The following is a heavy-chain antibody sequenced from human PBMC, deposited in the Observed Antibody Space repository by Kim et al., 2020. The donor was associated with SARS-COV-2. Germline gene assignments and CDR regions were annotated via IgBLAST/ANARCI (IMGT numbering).Heavy chain of an antibody. CDR2: INHSGST. V-gene: IGHV4-34*01. J-gene: IGHJ5*02. D-gene: IGHD3-16*02. CDR1: GGSFSGYY. Sequence: SETLSLTCAVYGGSFSGYYWSWIRQPPGKGLEWIGEINHSGSTNYNPSLKSRVTISVDTSKNQFSLKLSSVTAADTAVYYCARGLSLHYVWGSYRPYNWFDPWGQGTLVTVSS. CDR3: ARGLSLHYVWGSYRPYNWFDP.